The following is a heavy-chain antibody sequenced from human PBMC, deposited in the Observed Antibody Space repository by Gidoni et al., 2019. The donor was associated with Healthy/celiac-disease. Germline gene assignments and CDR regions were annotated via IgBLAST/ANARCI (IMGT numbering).Heavy chain of an antibody. CDR3: AKALSYKQLRNAFDI. CDR2: ISWNSGSI. CDR1: GFTFDGFA. Sequence: EVQLVESGGGLVQPGRSLRLSCAASGFTFDGFARRWVRQAPGTGLGWVSGISWNSGSIGYADSVKGRFTISRDNAKNSLYLQMNSLRAEDTALYYCAKALSYKQLRNAFDIWGQGTMVTVSS. V-gene: IGHV3-9*01. J-gene: IGHJ3*02. D-gene: IGHD6-19*01.